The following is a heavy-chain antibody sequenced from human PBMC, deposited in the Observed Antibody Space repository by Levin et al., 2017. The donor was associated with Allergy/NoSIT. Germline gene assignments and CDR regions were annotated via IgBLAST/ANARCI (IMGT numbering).Heavy chain of an antibody. CDR2: IKEDGTDK. CDR3: VRGPHQSMPSY. D-gene: IGHD2-2*01. V-gene: IGHV3-7*01. CDR1: GFTFSDYW. Sequence: GESLKISCAASGFTFSDYWMSWVRQAPGQGLEWVANIKEDGTDKNYVDSVKGRFTISRDNAKTSLYLQMNSLRVEDTALYYCVRGPHQSMPSYWGQGTLVTVSP. J-gene: IGHJ4*02.